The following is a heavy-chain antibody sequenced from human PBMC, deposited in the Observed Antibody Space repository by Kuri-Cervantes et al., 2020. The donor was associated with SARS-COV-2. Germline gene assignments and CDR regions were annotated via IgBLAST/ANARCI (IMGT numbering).Heavy chain of an antibody. CDR3: ARDGAVFEAVPGMDV. CDR1: GGSFSDYY. Sequence: GSLRLSCAVYGGSFSDYYWSWVRQPPGKGLEWIGEINHSGNTNYDPSLKSQVTISIDTSKNQFSLKLGSVTAADTAVYYCARDGAVFEAVPGMDVWGQGTTVTVSS. J-gene: IGHJ6*02. D-gene: IGHD6-19*01. V-gene: IGHV4-34*01. CDR2: INHSGNT.